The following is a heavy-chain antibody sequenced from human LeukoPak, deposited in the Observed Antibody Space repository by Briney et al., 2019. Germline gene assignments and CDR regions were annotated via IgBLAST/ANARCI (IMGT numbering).Heavy chain of an antibody. CDR1: GFTLSSYW. D-gene: IGHD5-18*01. CDR3: ARDITAMADPDTFDV. J-gene: IGHJ3*01. CDR2: IKEDGSAK. Sequence: GGSLRLSCAASGFTLSSYWMTWVRQAPGKGLEWVGNIKEDGSAKYYVDSVKGRFTISRDNAKNSLFLQMNSLRAEDTAVYYCARDITAMADPDTFDVWGQGTMVTVSS. V-gene: IGHV3-7*01.